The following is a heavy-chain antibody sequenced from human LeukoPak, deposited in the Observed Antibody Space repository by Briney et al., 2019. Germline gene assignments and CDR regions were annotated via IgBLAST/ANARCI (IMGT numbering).Heavy chain of an antibody. Sequence: ASVKVSCKASGYTFTSYDFNWVRQATGQGLEWMGWMNPNSGNTSYAQKFQGRVTMTRNTSISTAYMELSSLRSEDTAVYYCARKDDFWSGRYYYYGMDVWGQGTTVTVSS. J-gene: IGHJ6*02. CDR1: GYTFTSYD. V-gene: IGHV1-8*01. CDR3: ARKDDFWSGRYYYYGMDV. D-gene: IGHD3-3*01. CDR2: MNPNSGNT.